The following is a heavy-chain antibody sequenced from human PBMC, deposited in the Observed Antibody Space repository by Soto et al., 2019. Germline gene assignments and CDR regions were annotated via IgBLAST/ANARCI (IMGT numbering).Heavy chain of an antibody. V-gene: IGHV4-34*01. CDR2: INHSGST. CDR1: GVSFSGYY. Sequence: SETLSLTCAVYGVSFSGYYWSWIRQPPGKGLEWIGEINHSGSTNYNPSLKSRVTISVDTSKNQFSLKLSSVTAADTAVYYCARGRRYLNYYYGSGSYYNANGMDVWGQGTTVTVSS. D-gene: IGHD3-10*01. J-gene: IGHJ6*02. CDR3: ARGRRYLNYYYGSGSYYNANGMDV.